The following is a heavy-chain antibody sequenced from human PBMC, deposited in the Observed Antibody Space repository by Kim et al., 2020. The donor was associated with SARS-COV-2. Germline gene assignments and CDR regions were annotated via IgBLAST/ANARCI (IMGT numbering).Heavy chain of an antibody. CDR3: ANADTAMVHLYYGMDV. J-gene: IGHJ6*02. CDR1: GFTFSSYA. D-gene: IGHD5-18*01. CDR2: ISGSGGST. Sequence: GGSLRLSCAASGFTFSSYAMSWVRQAPGKGLEWVSAISGSGGSTYYADSVKGRFTISRDNSKNTLYLQMNSLRAEDTAVYYCANADTAMVHLYYGMDVWGQGTTVTVSS. V-gene: IGHV3-23*01.